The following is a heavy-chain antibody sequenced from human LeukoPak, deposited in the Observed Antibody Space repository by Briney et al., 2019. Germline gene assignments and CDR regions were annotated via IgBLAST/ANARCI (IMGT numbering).Heavy chain of an antibody. D-gene: IGHD6-19*01. Sequence: GGSLRLSCAASGFTFSDYYMNWIRQAPGKGLEWVSYISSSGSTIYYADSVKGRFTISRDNSKNMVYLQLNSLRPEDTALYYCARTREQWQVLDYWGQGTLVTVSS. J-gene: IGHJ4*02. CDR2: ISSSGSTI. CDR1: GFTFSDYY. CDR3: ARTREQWQVLDY. V-gene: IGHV3-11*04.